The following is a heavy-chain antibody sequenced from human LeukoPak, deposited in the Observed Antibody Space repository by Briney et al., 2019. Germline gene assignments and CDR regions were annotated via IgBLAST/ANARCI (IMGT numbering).Heavy chain of an antibody. D-gene: IGHD3-22*01. J-gene: IGHJ4*02. V-gene: IGHV1-18*01. CDR3: ASSGYYYSSFDY. CDR2: ISAYNGNT. CDR1: GYTFTSYG. Sequence: GASVKVSCKASGYTFTSYGISWVRQAPGQGLEWMGWISAYNGNTNYAQKFQGRVTITADESTSTAYMELSSLRSEDTAVYYCASSGYYYSSFDYWGQGTLVTVSS.